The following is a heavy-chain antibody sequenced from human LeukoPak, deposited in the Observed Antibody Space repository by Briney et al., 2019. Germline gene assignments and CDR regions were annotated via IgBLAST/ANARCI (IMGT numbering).Heavy chain of an antibody. V-gene: IGHV3-23*01. D-gene: IGHD4/OR15-4a*01. Sequence: GGSLRLSCAASGFTYSSYAMSWVRQAPGKGLEWVSAVSGSGDNTYYADSVKGRFTISRDNSKNTLYLQMNSLRAEDTALYYCAKGQEGAALYAVDVWGQGTTVTVSS. CDR3: AKGQEGAALYAVDV. CDR1: GFTYSSYA. CDR2: VSGSGDNT. J-gene: IGHJ6*02.